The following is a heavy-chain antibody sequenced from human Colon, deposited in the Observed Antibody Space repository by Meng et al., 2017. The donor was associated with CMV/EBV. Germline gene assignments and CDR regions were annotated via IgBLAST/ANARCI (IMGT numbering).Heavy chain of an antibody. Sequence: GGSLSLSCAASGFKFSESAMYWVRQASGKGLEWVSGINWNSDHIEYADSVKGRFTMSRDNVKKAIYLEMNNVRAEDTAVYYCARGYWSSISCNYFDNWGQGTLVTVSS. D-gene: IGHD2-2*01. J-gene: IGHJ4*02. CDR3: ARGYWSSISCNYFDN. V-gene: IGHV3-20*04. CDR1: GFKFSESA. CDR2: INWNSDHI.